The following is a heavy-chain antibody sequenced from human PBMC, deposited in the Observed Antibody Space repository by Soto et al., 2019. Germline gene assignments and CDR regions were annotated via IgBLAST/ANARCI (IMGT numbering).Heavy chain of an antibody. J-gene: IGHJ4*02. D-gene: IGHD3-16*01. CDR1: GFTFSNAW. V-gene: IGHV3-15*07. Sequence: PGGSLRLSCAASGFTFSNAWMNWVRQAPGKGLEWVGRIKSKTDGGTTDYAAPVKGRFTISRDDSKNTLYLQMNSLNAEDTAVHYCAKYLGHQGSEIYAFLDWGLGTLVTVSS. CDR2: IKSKTDGGTT. CDR3: AKYLGHQGSEIYAFLD.